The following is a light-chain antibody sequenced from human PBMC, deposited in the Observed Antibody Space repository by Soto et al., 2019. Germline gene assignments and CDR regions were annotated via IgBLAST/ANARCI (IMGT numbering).Light chain of an antibody. Sequence: EIVLTQSPATLSLSPGERATLSCRASQSVSSYLAWYQQKPGQAPRILIYGASNRATGIPARFSGSGSGTDFTLTISSLEPEDFAVYYCQQRSNWPLTFGGGTKVEIK. CDR3: QQRSNWPLT. J-gene: IGKJ4*01. CDR2: GAS. V-gene: IGKV3-11*01. CDR1: QSVSSY.